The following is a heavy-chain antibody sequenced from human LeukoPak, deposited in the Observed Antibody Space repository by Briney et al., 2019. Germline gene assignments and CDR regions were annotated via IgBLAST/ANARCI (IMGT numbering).Heavy chain of an antibody. CDR1: GFTFSSYA. CDR3: ARDTYCSGGSCYSLAVDY. Sequence: GRSLRLSCAASGFTFSSYAMRWVRQAPGKGLEWVAVISYDGSNKYYADSVKGRFTISRDNSKNTLYLQMNSLRAEDTAVYYCARDTYCSGGSCYSLAVDYWGQGTLVTVSS. V-gene: IGHV3-30*04. J-gene: IGHJ4*02. D-gene: IGHD2-15*01. CDR2: ISYDGSNK.